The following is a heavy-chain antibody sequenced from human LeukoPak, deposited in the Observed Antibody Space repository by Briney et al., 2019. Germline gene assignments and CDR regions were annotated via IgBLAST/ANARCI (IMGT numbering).Heavy chain of an antibody. J-gene: IGHJ3*02. V-gene: IGHV1-46*01. CDR3: ACSSGSLSDAFDI. D-gene: IGHD1-26*01. Sequence: ASVTVSCKASGYTFTSYYMHWVRQAPGQGLEWMGIINPSGGSTSYAQKFQGRVAMTRDMSTSTVYMELSSLRSEDTAVYYCACSSGSLSDAFDIWGQGTMVTVSS. CDR1: GYTFTSYY. CDR2: INPSGGST.